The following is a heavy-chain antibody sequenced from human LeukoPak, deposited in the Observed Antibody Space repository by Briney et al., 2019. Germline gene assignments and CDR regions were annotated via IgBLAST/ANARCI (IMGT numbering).Heavy chain of an antibody. Sequence: GGSLRLSCAASGFTFSSYWMSWVRQAPGKGLEWVANIKQDVSEKYYVDSVKGRFTISRDKAKNSLYLQMNSLGAEDTAVYYCAREIYGDYWGVWFDPWGQGTLVTVSS. V-gene: IGHV3-7*01. D-gene: IGHD4-17*01. J-gene: IGHJ5*02. CDR2: IKQDVSEK. CDR3: AREIYGDYWGVWFDP. CDR1: GFTFSSYW.